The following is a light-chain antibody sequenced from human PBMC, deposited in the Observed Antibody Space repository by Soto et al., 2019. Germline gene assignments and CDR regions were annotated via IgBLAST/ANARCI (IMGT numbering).Light chain of an antibody. J-gene: IGKJ4*01. CDR2: GVS. Sequence: EIVLTQSPGTLSLSPGERATLSCRASHSVSSSYLAWYQQKPGQAPKLLIYGVSSRATAIPDRFSGSGSGTDFTLTISRLEPEDFAVYYCQHYGSSPRTFGGGTKVEIK. CDR3: QHYGSSPRT. V-gene: IGKV3-20*01. CDR1: HSVSSSY.